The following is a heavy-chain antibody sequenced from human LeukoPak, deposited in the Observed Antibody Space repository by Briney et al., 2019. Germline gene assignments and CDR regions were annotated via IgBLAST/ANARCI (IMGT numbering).Heavy chain of an antibody. Sequence: GESLRLSCATSGFTFSSYAMSWVRQAPGKGLEWVPVISGSGVSTYYGDSVKGRFTISRDNSKNTLHLQMNSLRAEDTAVYYCARDHLGDSYSDYWGQGTLVTVSS. J-gene: IGHJ4*02. CDR1: GFTFSSYA. D-gene: IGHD3-10*01. CDR2: ISGSGVST. CDR3: ARDHLGDSYSDY. V-gene: IGHV3-23*01.